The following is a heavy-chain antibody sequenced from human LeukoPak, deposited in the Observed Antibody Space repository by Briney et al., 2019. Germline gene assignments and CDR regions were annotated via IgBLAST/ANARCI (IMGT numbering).Heavy chain of an antibody. V-gene: IGHV4-34*01. Sequence: SETLSLTCAVYGGSFSTYYWNWIRQPPGKGLEWIGQINPSGTTNYTPSLKSRVIMSVDTSKKQVSLKLSSVTDADTAVYYCARVDKAMSAFDPWGRGTLVTVSS. CDR2: INPSGTT. J-gene: IGHJ5*02. CDR1: GGSFSTYY. CDR3: ARVDKAMSAFDP. D-gene: IGHD5-18*01.